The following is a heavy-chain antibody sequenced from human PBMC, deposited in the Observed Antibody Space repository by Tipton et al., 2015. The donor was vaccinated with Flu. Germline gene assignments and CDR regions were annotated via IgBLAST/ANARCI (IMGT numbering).Heavy chain of an antibody. Sequence: QSGPEVKKPGASVKVSCKASGYTFTGYYMHWVRQAPGQGLEWMGWINPNSGGTNYAQKFQGRVTMTRDTSISTAYMELSRLRSDDTAVYYCARVRSSTYYYYYYMDVWGKGTTVTVSS. CDR1: GYTFTGYY. CDR2: INPNSGGT. D-gene: IGHD2-2*01. V-gene: IGHV1-2*02. J-gene: IGHJ6*03. CDR3: ARVRSSTYYYYYYMDV.